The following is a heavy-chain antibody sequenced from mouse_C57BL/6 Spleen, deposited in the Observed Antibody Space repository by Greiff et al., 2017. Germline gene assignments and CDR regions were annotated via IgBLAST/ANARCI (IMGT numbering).Heavy chain of an antibody. J-gene: IGHJ3*01. CDR2: IRSKSNNYAT. CDR1: GFSFNTYA. V-gene: IGHV10-1*01. Sequence: EVHLVESGGGLVQPKGSLKLSCAASGFSFNTYAMNWVRQAPGKGLEWVARIRSKSNNYATYYADSVKDRFTISRDDSESMLYLQMNNLKTEDTAMYYCVTGTGTWFAYWGQGTLVTVSA. D-gene: IGHD4-1*01. CDR3: VTGTGTWFAY.